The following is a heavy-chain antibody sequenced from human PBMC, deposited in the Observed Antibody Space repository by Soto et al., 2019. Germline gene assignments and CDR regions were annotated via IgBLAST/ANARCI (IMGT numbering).Heavy chain of an antibody. CDR1: GGSISSGDYY. V-gene: IGHV4-30-4*01. J-gene: IGHJ4*02. D-gene: IGHD3-10*01. CDR2: IYYSGST. CDR3: ASRKSSPYFDY. Sequence: PSETLSLTCTVSGGSISSGDYYWSWIRQPPGKGLEFIGYIYYSGSTYYNPSLKSRVTISVDTSKNQFSLKLSSVTAADTAVYYCASRKSSPYFDYWGQGTLVTVSS.